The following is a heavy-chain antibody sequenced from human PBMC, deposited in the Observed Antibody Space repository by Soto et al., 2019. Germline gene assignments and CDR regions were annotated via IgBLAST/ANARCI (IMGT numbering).Heavy chain of an antibody. V-gene: IGHV4-61*01. J-gene: IGHJ4*01. CDR2: IYYPGST. CDR3: ARSMGTVYFSFPDY. Sequence: PSDTLSLTSTVSGGSVSSGTYYWSWIRQPPGKGLEWIGYIYYPGSTNYNPSLKSRVTTSIDTSKNQFSLKLSSVTAADTAVFYCARSMGTVYFSFPDYWGDLTLFTAS. CDR1: GGSVSSGTYY. D-gene: IGHD1-1*01.